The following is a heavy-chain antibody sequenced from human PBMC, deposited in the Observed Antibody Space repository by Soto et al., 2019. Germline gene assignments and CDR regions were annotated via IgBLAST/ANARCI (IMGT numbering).Heavy chain of an antibody. Sequence: QVQLQESGPGLLKPSETLSLTCTVSGGSISSYYWSWIRQPAGKGLEWIGRIYTRGRTNYNPSLKSRVTMSVDTSKNQFSLKLSSVTAAATAVYYCASACSSNSCYDVFDYWGQVTLVTVSS. CDR1: GGSISSYY. D-gene: IGHD2-2*01. J-gene: IGHJ4*02. V-gene: IGHV4-4*07. CDR3: ASACSSNSCYDVFDY. CDR2: IYTRGRT.